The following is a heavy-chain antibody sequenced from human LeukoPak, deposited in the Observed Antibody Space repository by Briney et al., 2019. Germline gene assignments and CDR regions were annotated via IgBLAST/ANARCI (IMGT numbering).Heavy chain of an antibody. J-gene: IGHJ4*02. Sequence: GGSLRLSCAASGFTFDEYIMHWVRQAPGKGLEWVSLISGDGYSTYYADSVKGRFTTSRDNSKNSLYLQMDSLRTEDTALYYCTKDRYCTTTNCPLDYWGQGTLVTVSS. D-gene: IGHD2-2*01. CDR2: ISGDGYST. CDR1: GFTFDEYI. V-gene: IGHV3-43*01. CDR3: TKDRYCTTTNCPLDY.